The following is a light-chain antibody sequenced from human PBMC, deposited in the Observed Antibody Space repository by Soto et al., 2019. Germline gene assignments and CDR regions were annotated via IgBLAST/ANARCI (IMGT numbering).Light chain of an antibody. CDR1: SSDVGGYNY. V-gene: IGLV2-14*01. Sequence: QSALTQPASVSGSPGQSITISCTGTSSDVGGYNYVSWYQQHPGKAPKLMIYEVSNRPSGVSNRFSGSKSGNTASLTISGLQAEDEADYYCSSSTGSNTWVFGGGTKLTVL. CDR3: SSSTGSNTWV. CDR2: EVS. J-gene: IGLJ3*02.